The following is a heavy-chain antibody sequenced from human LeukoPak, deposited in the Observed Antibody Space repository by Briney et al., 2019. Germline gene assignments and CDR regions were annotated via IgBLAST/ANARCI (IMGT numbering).Heavy chain of an antibody. CDR2: ISGSGGST. Sequence: GGSLRLSCAASGFTFSSYAMSWVRQAPGKGLEGVSAISGSGGSTYYADSVKGRFTISRDNSKNTLYLQMNSLRGEDTAVYYCAKGPYYDFWSGSYYFDYWGQGTLVTVSS. V-gene: IGHV3-23*01. J-gene: IGHJ4*02. CDR1: GFTFSSYA. CDR3: AKGPYYDFWSGSYYFDY. D-gene: IGHD3-3*01.